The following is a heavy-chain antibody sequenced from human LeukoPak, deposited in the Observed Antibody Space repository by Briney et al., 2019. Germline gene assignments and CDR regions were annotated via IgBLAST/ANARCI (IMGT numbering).Heavy chain of an antibody. J-gene: IGHJ4*02. CDR1: GCIFSYYA. CDR2: ISYDGGET. V-gene: IGHV3-30*04. D-gene: IGHD2-15*01. Sequence: QAGGSLRLSCAASGCIFSYYAMHGGRKAPGKGVWRGAMISYDGGETYYAEFEKGRFSISRVDSTGTLYLQVKRLGAEDMAMNYCARVGGEIDYWGQGTLVTVSS. CDR3: ARVGGEIDY.